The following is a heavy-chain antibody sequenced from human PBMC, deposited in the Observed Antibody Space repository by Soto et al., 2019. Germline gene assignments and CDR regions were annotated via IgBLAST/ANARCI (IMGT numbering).Heavy chain of an antibody. D-gene: IGHD3-22*01. CDR1: GFTFSNYG. Sequence: GSLRLSCAASGFTFSNYGMNWVRQAPGKGLEWVSGISTNGDTANYADSVKGRFTIPRDNSKNALYMQMNGLRSDDTAVYFCARQDIKYYFDGGLYAQTPFFDNWGQGTLVTVSS. J-gene: IGHJ4*02. CDR3: ARQDIKYYFDGGLYAQTPFFDN. V-gene: IGHV3-23*01. CDR2: ISTNGDTA.